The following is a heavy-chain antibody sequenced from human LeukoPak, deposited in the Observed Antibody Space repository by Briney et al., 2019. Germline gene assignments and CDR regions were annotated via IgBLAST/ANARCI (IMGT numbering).Heavy chain of an antibody. CDR3: ARGPDYGGPL. Sequence: PGGSLRLSCVASGFTFTNYWMHWVRQAPGKGLVWVARMNSDASSTSYADSVKGRFSISRDNAKKTLYLQMSSLRAEDTAVYYCARGPDYGGPLRGQGTLVTVSP. CDR1: GFTFTNYW. D-gene: IGHD4-23*01. V-gene: IGHV3-74*01. CDR2: MNSDASST. J-gene: IGHJ4*02.